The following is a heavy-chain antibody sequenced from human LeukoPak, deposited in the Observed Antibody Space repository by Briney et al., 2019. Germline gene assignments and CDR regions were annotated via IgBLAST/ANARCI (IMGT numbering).Heavy chain of an antibody. CDR3: AKDLLVEVGATGY. CDR2: ISSSSSYI. J-gene: IGHJ4*02. CDR1: GFTFSSYS. D-gene: IGHD1-26*01. Sequence: PGGSLRLSCAASGFTFSSYSMNWVRQAPGKGLEWVSSISSSSSYIYYADSVKGRFTISRDNAKNSLYLQMNSLRAEDTAVYYCAKDLLVEVGATGYWGQGALVTVSS. V-gene: IGHV3-21*04.